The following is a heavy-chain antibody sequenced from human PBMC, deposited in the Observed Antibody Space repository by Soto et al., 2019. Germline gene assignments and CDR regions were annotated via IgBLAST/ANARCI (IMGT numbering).Heavy chain of an antibody. CDR2: MFYSGST. CDR1: GGSISSGGYY. V-gene: IGHV4-31*03. D-gene: IGHD3-22*01. CDR3: ARWNYDSSGSDAFDI. Sequence: QVQLQESGPGLVKPSQTLSLTCTVSGGSISSGGYYWSWIRQHPGKGLEWIGYMFYSGSTYYNPSLEIRDTISVDTYKNQFSLKLSSVTAADTAVYYCARWNYDSSGSDAFDIWGQGTMVTVSS. J-gene: IGHJ3*02.